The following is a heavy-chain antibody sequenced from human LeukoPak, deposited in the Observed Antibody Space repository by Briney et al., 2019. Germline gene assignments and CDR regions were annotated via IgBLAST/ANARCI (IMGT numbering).Heavy chain of an antibody. CDR2: IFYIGTT. V-gene: IGHV4-39*07. CDR1: GGSISSYRYS. CDR3: TRAVAGHRE. Sequence: PSQTLSLTCTVSGGSISSYRYSWGWIRQPPGKGLEWIGTIFYIGTTYYNPSLKSRVTMSIDTSTNQFSLMLTSVTAADAGVYYCTRAVAGHREWGQGTLVTVSS. J-gene: IGHJ4*02. D-gene: IGHD6-19*01.